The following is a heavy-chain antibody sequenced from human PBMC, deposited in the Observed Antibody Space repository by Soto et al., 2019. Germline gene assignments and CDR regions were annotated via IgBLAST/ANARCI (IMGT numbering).Heavy chain of an antibody. CDR1: GFSFDDYA. V-gene: IGHV3-9*01. J-gene: IGHJ6*02. D-gene: IGHD2-8*02. CDR3: AKSTGGTANGMGV. Sequence: SLRLSCAASGFSFDDYAMHWVRQAPGKGLEWVSGISWNSGTIGYADSVKGRFTISRDNAKNSLYLQMNSLRAEDTALYYCAKSTGGTANGMGVWSQGTTVTVSS. CDR2: ISWNSGTI.